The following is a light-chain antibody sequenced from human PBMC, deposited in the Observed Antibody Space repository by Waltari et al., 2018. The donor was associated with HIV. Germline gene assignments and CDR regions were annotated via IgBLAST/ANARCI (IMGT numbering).Light chain of an antibody. CDR3: QQRSNWPPWT. CDR1: QSVSSY. CDR2: DAS. V-gene: IGKV3-11*01. Sequence: WERATLSCRASQSVSSYLAWYQQKPGQAPRLLIYDASNRATGIPARFSGSGSGTDFTLTISSLEPEDFAVYYCQQRSNWPPWTFGQGTKVEIK. J-gene: IGKJ1*01.